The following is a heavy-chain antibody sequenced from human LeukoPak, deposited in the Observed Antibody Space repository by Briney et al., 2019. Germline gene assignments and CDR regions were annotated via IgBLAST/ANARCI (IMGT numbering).Heavy chain of an antibody. Sequence: ASVKVSCKASGYTFTGYYMHWVRQAPGQGLEWMGGIIPIFGTANYAQKFQGRVTITADESTSTAYMELSSLRSEDTAVYYCARDLPWEXEMATMRDYYYYYYMDVWGKGTTVTVSS. CDR1: GYTFTGYY. D-gene: IGHD5-24*01. J-gene: IGHJ6*03. CDR3: ARDLPWEXEMATMRDYYYYYYMDV. CDR2: IIPIFGTA. V-gene: IGHV1-69*13.